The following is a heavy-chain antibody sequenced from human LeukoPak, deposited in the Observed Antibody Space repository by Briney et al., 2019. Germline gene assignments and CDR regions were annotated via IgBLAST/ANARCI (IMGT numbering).Heavy chain of an antibody. CDR1: GFTFDDYA. V-gene: IGHV3-9*03. Sequence: GRSLRLSCAASGFTFDDYAMHWVRQAPGEGLEGVSGISGNSGNIGYADSVKGRFTISRDNAKNSLYLQMNSLRAEDMALYYCAKAGSSWTKGSDAFDIWGQGTMVTVSS. CDR2: ISGNSGNI. D-gene: IGHD6-13*01. J-gene: IGHJ3*02. CDR3: AKAGSSWTKGSDAFDI.